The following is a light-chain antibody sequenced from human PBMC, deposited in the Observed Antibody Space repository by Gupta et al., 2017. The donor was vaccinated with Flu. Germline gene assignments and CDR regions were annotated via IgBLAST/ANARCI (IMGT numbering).Light chain of an antibody. Sequence: NCRTSQSVLSPTNNKNFLSCYQQRPGQPTHLLIYLATTRESVVPDRFSASGSGNNFTLTITSLQAEYVAFYYCQQYYTTPYTFGQGTKLEIK. CDR1: QSVLSPTNNKNF. V-gene: IGKV4-1*01. CDR2: LAT. J-gene: IGKJ2*01. CDR3: QQYYTTPYT.